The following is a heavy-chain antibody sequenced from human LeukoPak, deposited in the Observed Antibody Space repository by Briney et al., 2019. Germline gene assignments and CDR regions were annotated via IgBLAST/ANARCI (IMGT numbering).Heavy chain of an antibody. V-gene: IGHV4-34*01. D-gene: IGHD3/OR15-3a*01. Sequence: SETLSLTCAVYGGSFSGYYWSWIRQPPGKGLEWIGEINHSGSTNNNPSLKSRVTISVDTSKNQFSLKLSSVTAADTAVYYCARQTGSGLFILPGGQGTLVTVSS. CDR1: GGSFSGYY. CDR3: ARQTGSGLFILP. J-gene: IGHJ4*02. CDR2: INHSGST.